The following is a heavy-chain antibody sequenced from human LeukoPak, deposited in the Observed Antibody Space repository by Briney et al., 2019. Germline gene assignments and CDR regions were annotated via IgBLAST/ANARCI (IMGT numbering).Heavy chain of an antibody. CDR1: GGSISSYY. CDR2: IYYSGST. V-gene: IGHV4-59*08. CDR3: ARLGLGYCSSTSCLASGDY. J-gene: IGHJ4*02. Sequence: SETLSLTCTVSGGSISSYYWSWIRQPPGKGLEWIGCIYYSGSTNYNPSLKSRVTISVDTSKNQLSLKLSSVAAADTAVYYCARLGLGYCSSTSCLASGDYWGQGTLVTVSS. D-gene: IGHD2-2*01.